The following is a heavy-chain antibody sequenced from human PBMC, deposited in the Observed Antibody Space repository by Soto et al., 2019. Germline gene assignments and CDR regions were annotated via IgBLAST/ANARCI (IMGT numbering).Heavy chain of an antibody. Sequence: QVQLVQSGAEVKKPGASVKVSCKASGYTFTSYGISWVRQAPGQGLEWMGWISAYNGNTNYAQKLQGRVTMTTDTPTSTAYMELRSRRSDDTAVYYCAMPLSRSRGFDAFDIWGQGTMVTVSS. CDR1: GYTFTSYG. V-gene: IGHV1-18*01. CDR2: ISAYNGNT. J-gene: IGHJ3*02. CDR3: AMPLSRSRGFDAFDI.